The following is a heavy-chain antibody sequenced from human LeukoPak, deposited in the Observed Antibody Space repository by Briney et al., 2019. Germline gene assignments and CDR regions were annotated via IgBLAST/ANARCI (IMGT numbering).Heavy chain of an antibody. V-gene: IGHV3-30-3*01. D-gene: IGHD5-18*01. CDR3: ARERGYSSDY. CDR1: GFTFSSYA. CDR2: ISYDGSNK. J-gene: IGHJ4*02. Sequence: GGSLRLSCAASGFTFSSYAMHWGRQALGKGLEWVAVISYDGSNKYYADSVKGRFTISRDNSKNTLYLQMNSLGAEDTAVYYCARERGYSSDYWGQGTLVTVSS.